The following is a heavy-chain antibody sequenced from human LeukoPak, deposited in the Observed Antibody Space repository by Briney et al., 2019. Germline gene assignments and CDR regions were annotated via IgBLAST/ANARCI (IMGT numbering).Heavy chain of an antibody. V-gene: IGHV3-48*01. J-gene: IGHJ4*02. D-gene: IGHD1-26*01. CDR2: ISLSSGVV. CDR3: AREFSGSYYGY. CDR1: GFTFSSSG. Sequence: PGGSLRLSCAASGFTFSSSGMTWVRQAPGKGLEWIAYISLSSGVVYYADSVKGRFSISRDNAKNSLYLQMNSLRAEDTALYYCAREFSGSYYGYWGQGTLVTVSS.